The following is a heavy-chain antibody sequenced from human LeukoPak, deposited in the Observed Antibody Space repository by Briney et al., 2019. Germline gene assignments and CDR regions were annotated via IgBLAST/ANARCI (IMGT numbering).Heavy chain of an antibody. D-gene: IGHD3-10*01. CDR1: GSTLTELS. V-gene: IGHV1-24*01. Sequence: GASVTVSCKVSGSTLTELSMLWVRQAPGKGQERMGGFDPEGGETIYAQKFQGRVTMTEDTSTDTAYMELSSLRSEVTAVYYCATGDTVRHLPFDYWGQGTLVTVS. CDR2: FDPEGGET. CDR3: ATGDTVRHLPFDY. J-gene: IGHJ4*02.